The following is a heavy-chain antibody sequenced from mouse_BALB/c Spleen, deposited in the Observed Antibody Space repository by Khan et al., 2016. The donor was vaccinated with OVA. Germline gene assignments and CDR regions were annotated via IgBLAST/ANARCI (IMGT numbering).Heavy chain of an antibody. Sequence: VQLKQSGAELVRPGALVNLSCKASGFNIKDYYMHWVKPRPEQGLVWIGRIDPENGNTIYDPKFQGKASITSDTSSNTAYLQLSSLTSEDTAVYYCARDGYSPWFAYWGQGTLVTGSA. D-gene: IGHD2-3*01. CDR1: GFNIKDYY. CDR3: ARDGYSPWFAY. V-gene: IGHV14-1*02. CDR2: IDPENGNT. J-gene: IGHJ3*01.